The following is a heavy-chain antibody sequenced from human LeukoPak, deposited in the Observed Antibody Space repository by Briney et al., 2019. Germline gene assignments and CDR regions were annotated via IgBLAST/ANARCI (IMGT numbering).Heavy chain of an antibody. CDR1: GFTVSTNY. CDR3: ARDSHRDYMDV. D-gene: IGHD1-14*01. J-gene: IGHJ6*03. Sequence: GGSLRLSCAASGFTVSTNYMTWVLRAPGRGLEWVSVIFSGGDTYYADSVKGRFTISRDTSKNTIYLQMNNLRAEDTAVYYCARDSHRDYMDVWGKGTTVTVSS. CDR2: IFSGGDT. V-gene: IGHV3-53*01.